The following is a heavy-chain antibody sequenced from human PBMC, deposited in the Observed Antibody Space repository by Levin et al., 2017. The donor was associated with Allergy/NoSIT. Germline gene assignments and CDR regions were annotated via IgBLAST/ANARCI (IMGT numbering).Heavy chain of an antibody. CDR1: RYIFSDYF. Sequence: GASVKVSCKASRYIFSDYFIHWVRQAPGQGLEWMGWINPHSGDTKYAHEFQGRVTMTRDTSISTAYMELTRLTSDDTAVYYCARDLYNDDSVFGYWGQGTLVNVFS. J-gene: IGHJ4*02. D-gene: IGHD3-22*01. CDR2: INPHSGDT. CDR3: ARDLYNDDSVFGY. V-gene: IGHV1-2*07.